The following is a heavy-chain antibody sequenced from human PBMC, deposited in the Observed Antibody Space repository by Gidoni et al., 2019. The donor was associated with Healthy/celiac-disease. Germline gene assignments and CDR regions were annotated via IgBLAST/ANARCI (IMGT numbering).Heavy chain of an antibody. V-gene: IGHV5-51*01. CDR1: GSRFTSYW. Sequence: EVQLVQSGADVTKPGASLKISCKVSGSRFTSYWIGWVRQMHGKGLEWMGIIHPGDSDTRYSQSFQGQVTSSADKSISTAYLQWSSLKASDTAMYYCARPSRRSGSYWVWYFDLWGRGTMVTVSS. D-gene: IGHD1-26*01. J-gene: IGHJ2*01. CDR2: IHPGDSDT. CDR3: ARPSRRSGSYWVWYFDL.